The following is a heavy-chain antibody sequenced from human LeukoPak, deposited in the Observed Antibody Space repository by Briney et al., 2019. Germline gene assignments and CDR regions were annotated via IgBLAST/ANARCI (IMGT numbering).Heavy chain of an antibody. Sequence: PGGSLRLSCAASGFTFTNYWMNWVRQAPGKGLEWVANIKPDGSEKYYVNSVKGRFTISRDNAKNSLYLQMNSLRAEDTAVYYCARENIWIDCWGQGTPVTVSS. J-gene: IGHJ4*02. CDR1: GFTFTNYW. CDR2: IKPDGSEK. D-gene: IGHD3-3*01. V-gene: IGHV3-7*01. CDR3: ARENIWIDC.